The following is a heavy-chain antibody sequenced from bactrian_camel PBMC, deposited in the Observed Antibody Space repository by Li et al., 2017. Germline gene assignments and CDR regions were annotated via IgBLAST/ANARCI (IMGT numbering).Heavy chain of an antibody. V-gene: IGHV3S6*01. CDR2: VYGDVGARP. D-gene: IGHD2*01. CDR1: GNPADTYS. CDR3: AARGPYCYTKLSVRDFTY. J-gene: IGHJ6*01. Sequence: HVQLVESGGGSVHSGGSLTPSCVGSGNPADTYSMAWFRGEHREAVAGVYGDVGARPVYAASVQGRFTSSPANGKNTMTLQMNGLRPEDTAMYYCAARGPYCYTKLSVRDFTYWGQGTQVTVS.